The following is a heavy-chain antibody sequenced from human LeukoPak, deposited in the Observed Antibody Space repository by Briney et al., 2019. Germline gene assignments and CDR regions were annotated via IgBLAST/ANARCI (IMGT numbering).Heavy chain of an antibody. J-gene: IGHJ5*02. CDR3: ARGLEYSSSTGWFDP. CDR1: GGTFSSYA. D-gene: IGHD6-6*01. Sequence: ASVKVSCKASGGTFSSYAISWVRQAPGQGLEWMGGIIPIFGTANYAQKFQGRVTITADKSTSTAYMELSSLRSEDTAVYYCARGLEYSSSTGWFDPWGQGTLVTVSS. CDR2: IIPIFGTA. V-gene: IGHV1-69*06.